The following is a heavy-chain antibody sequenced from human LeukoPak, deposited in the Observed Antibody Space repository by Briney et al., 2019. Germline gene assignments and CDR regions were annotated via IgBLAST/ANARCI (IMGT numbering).Heavy chain of an antibody. CDR3: ARDPGSKDCSSTSCYSPHFDY. Sequence: SVKVSCKASGYTFTSYGISWVRQAPGQGLEWMGWISAYNGNTNYAQKLQGRVTMTTDTSTSTAYMELRSLRSDDTAVYYCARDPGSKDCSSTSCYSPHFDYWGQGTLVTVSS. CDR1: GYTFTSYG. V-gene: IGHV1-18*01. CDR2: ISAYNGNT. J-gene: IGHJ4*02. D-gene: IGHD2-2*01.